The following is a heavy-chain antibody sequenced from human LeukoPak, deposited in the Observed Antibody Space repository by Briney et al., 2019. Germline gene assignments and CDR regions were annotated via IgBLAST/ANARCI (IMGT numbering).Heavy chain of an antibody. CDR3: ARDSSGWYGLFDY. V-gene: IGHV3-11*01. J-gene: IGHJ4*02. D-gene: IGHD6-19*01. CDR2: ISSSGSTI. Sequence: GVSLRLSCAASGFTFSDYYTSWIRQAPGKGLEWVSYISSSGSTIYYADSVKGRFTISRDNAKNSLYLQMNSLRAEDTAVYYCARDSSGWYGLFDYWGQGTLVTVSS. CDR1: GFTFSDYY.